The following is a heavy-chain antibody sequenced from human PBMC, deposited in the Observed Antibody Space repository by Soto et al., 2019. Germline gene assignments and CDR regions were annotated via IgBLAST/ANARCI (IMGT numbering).Heavy chain of an antibody. D-gene: IGHD1-1*01. CDR2: IYATGTT. J-gene: IGHJ5*02. Sequence: SETLSLTCAVSGASISGFYWSWIRKSAGKGLEWIGRIYATGTTDYNPSLKSRVMMSVDTSKKQFSLKLRSVTAADTAVYYCVRDGTKTLRDWFDPWGQGISVTFSS. CDR3: VRDGTKTLRDWFDP. CDR1: GASISGFY. V-gene: IGHV4-4*07.